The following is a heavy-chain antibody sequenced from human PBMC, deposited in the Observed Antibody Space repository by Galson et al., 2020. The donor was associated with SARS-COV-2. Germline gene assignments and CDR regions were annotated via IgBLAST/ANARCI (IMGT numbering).Heavy chain of an antibody. Sequence: ASETLSLTCTVSGDSISSYYWSWIRQPPGKGLKCIGYIYYSGSTKYNPSLKSRVTISLDTSKNQFSLKLTSLTAADTAVYYCARDINLGYWGQGTLVTVSS. D-gene: IGHD3-10*01. CDR1: GDSISSYY. CDR2: IYYSGST. J-gene: IGHJ4*02. CDR3: ARDINLGY. V-gene: IGHV4-59*01.